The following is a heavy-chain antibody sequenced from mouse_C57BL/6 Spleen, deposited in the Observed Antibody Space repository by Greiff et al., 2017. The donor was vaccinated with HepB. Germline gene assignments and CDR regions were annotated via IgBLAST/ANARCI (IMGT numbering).Heavy chain of an antibody. CDR3: ARFDDGYFAY. CDR2: IRNKANGYTT. Sequence: EVQLVESGGGLVQPGGSLSLSCAASGFTFTDYYMSWVRQPPGKALEWLGFIRNKANGYTTEYSASVKGRFTISRDNSQSILYLQMNALRAEDSATYYCARFDDGYFAYWGQGTLVTVSA. CDR1: GFTFTDYY. D-gene: IGHD2-3*01. V-gene: IGHV7-3*01. J-gene: IGHJ3*01.